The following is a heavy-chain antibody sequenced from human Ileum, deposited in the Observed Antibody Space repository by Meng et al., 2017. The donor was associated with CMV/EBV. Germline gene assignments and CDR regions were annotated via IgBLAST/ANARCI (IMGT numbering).Heavy chain of an antibody. Sequence: KVSVSPFTSYYCHWGRQATGQGIEWMGGSNHNRGGTKYAKKLKGRVTMTRDTSISTTYIELSRLRSDDTAVYYCARPYDFWTTNWFDPWGQGTLVTVSS. CDR2: SNHNRGGT. CDR1: VSPFTSYY. D-gene: IGHD3-3*01. CDR3: ARPYDFWTTNWFDP. V-gene: IGHV1-2*02. J-gene: IGHJ5*02.